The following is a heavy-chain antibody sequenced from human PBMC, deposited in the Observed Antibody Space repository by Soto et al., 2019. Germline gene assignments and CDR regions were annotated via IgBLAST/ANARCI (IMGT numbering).Heavy chain of an antibody. CDR3: ARRGIDTMSGFDALDV. CDR1: GFTFSTYD. V-gene: IGHV3-13*01. CDR2: IVVAGDT. D-gene: IGHD6-25*01. J-gene: IGHJ3*01. Sequence: HPGGSLRLSCTTSGFTFSTYDMHWVRQVTGKGLEWVSGIVVAGDTYYPDSVKGRFTISRENAKNSLYLQMDSLRVEDTAVYYCARRGIDTMSGFDALDVWGLGTKVTVSS.